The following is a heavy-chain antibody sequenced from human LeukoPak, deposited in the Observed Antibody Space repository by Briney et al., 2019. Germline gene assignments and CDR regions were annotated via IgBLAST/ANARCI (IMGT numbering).Heavy chain of an antibody. J-gene: IGHJ4*02. V-gene: IGHV1-18*01. CDR2: ISGYNGNT. Sequence: ASVKVSCKASGYTFSSYGIAWVRQAPGQGLEWMGWISGYNGNTNYAQKLQGRVSMTTDTSTTTAYMELRSLTSDDTALSYCARSSLGTITAGPFDYWGQGTLVTVSS. D-gene: IGHD5-12*01. CDR3: ARSSLGTITAGPFDY. CDR1: GYTFSSYG.